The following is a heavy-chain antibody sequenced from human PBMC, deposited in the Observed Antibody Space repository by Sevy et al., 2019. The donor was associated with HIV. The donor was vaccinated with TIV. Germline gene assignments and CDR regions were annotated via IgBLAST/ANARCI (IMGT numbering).Heavy chain of an antibody. V-gene: IGHV3-30-3*01. CDR1: GFAFSSHA. D-gene: IGHD6-13*01. J-gene: IGHJ4*01. CDR3: ASDGGYSIKRYPLY. CDR2: ISYEGTET. Sequence: GGSLRLSCAASGFAFSSHAMHWVRQAPGKGLEWVAVISYEGTETFYAASVEGRFTISRDNSKNMLSLQINSLRPEDTAVYYCASDGGYSIKRYPLYLGHGTLVTVHS.